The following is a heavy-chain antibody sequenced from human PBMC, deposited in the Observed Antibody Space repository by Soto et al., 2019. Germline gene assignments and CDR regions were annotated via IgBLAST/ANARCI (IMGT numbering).Heavy chain of an antibody. D-gene: IGHD6-13*01. V-gene: IGHV3-21*01. CDR2: ISSSTSYI. J-gene: IGHJ1*01. CDR1: GFTFSSYS. CDR3: ARGDSSSSYYLL. Sequence: GGSLRLSCAASGFTFSSYSMNWVRQAPGKGLEWVSFISSSTSYIYYADSMKGRFTTSRDNTKNSLYLQMNSLRAEDTAVYYCARGDSSSSYYLLSGQATLVTDSS.